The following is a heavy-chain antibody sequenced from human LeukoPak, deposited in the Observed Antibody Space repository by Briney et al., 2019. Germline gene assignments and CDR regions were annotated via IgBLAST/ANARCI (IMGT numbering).Heavy chain of an antibody. V-gene: IGHV3-23*01. CDR2: ISGSGGST. CDR1: GFTFSSYA. Sequence: GGSLRLSCAASGFTFSSYAMSWVRQAPGKGLEWVSAISGSGGSTYYADSVKGRFTISRDNSKNTLYLQMNSLRAEDTAVYYCAKGAGYGDYGYYYYMDVWGKGTTVTISS. CDR3: AKGAGYGDYGYYYYMDV. D-gene: IGHD4-17*01. J-gene: IGHJ6*03.